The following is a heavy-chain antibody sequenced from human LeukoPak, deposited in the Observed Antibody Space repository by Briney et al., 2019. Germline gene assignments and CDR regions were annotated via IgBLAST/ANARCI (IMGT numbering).Heavy chain of an antibody. CDR1: GFTFSTYA. V-gene: IGHV3-23*01. CDR2: ISTTGANT. CDR3: LGYCSGGSCYSGAH. Sequence: GGTLRLSCAASGFTFSTYAMSWVRQAPGKGLEWVSTISTTGANTHYADSVKGRFTISRDNSKNTRFLQMNSLRGEDTAVYYCLGYCSGGSCYSGAHWGQGTLVTAS. D-gene: IGHD2-15*01. J-gene: IGHJ4*02.